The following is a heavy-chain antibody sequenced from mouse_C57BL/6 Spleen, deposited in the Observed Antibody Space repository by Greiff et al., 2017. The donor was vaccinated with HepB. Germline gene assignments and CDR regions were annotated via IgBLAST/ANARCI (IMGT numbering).Heavy chain of an antibody. J-gene: IGHJ2*01. Sequence: QVQLKESGAELARPGASVKLSCKASGYTFTSYGISWVKQRTGQGLEWIGEIYPRSGNTYYNEKFKGKATLTADISSSTAYMELRSLTSEDSAVYFCACRDLFDYWGQGTTLTVSS. V-gene: IGHV1-81*01. CDR2: IYPRSGNT. CDR1: GYTFTSYG. D-gene: IGHD3-3*01. CDR3: ACRDLFDY.